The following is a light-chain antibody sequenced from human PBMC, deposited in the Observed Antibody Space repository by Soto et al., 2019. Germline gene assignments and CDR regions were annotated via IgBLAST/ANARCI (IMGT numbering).Light chain of an antibody. J-gene: IGKJ2*01. Sequence: DFPMTQSPSTLSASVGDRVIITCRASESISGWLAWYQQKPGRAPNLLIYKASSLASGVPSRFSGSGSGTEFTLTISSLQPDDFATYYCQQYNSYPYTFGQGTKLEIK. CDR2: KAS. V-gene: IGKV1-5*03. CDR3: QQYNSYPYT. CDR1: ESISGW.